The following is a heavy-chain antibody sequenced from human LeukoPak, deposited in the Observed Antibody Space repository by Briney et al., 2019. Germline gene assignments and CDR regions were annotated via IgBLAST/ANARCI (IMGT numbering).Heavy chain of an antibody. J-gene: IGHJ3*02. CDR1: GGSFSGYY. Sequence: SETLSLTCAVYGGSFSGYYWSWIRQPPGKGLEWIGGINHSGSTNYNPSLKSRVTISVDTSKNQFSLKLSSVTAADTAVYYCASEARTGAFDIWGQGTMVTVSS. V-gene: IGHV4-34*01. D-gene: IGHD1-14*01. CDR2: INHSGST. CDR3: ASEARTGAFDI.